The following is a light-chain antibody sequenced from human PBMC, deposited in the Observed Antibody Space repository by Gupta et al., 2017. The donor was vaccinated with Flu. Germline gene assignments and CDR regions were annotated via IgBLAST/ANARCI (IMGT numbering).Light chain of an antibody. CDR3: QQHSNWPFT. Sequence: PASLSWSPGERATLPCRASQGVRRDLGWYQQKPGQAPRRLIYDASNRDTGVPARFSGSGSGTEFTLTISSREPEDFAVYYCQQHSNWPFTFGQGTNVDIK. J-gene: IGKJ3*01. CDR1: QGVRRD. V-gene: IGKV3D-11*01. CDR2: DAS.